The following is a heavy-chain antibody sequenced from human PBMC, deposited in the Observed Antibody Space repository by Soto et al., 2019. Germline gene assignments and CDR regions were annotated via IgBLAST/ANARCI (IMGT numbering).Heavy chain of an antibody. CDR1: GYTFTGYY. Sequence: QVQLVQSGAEVKKPGASVKVSCKASGYTFTGYYIHWVRQAPGQGLEWMGWINTNSGGTNYAQKFQGRVTMTRDTSISTAYMELRRLTSDDTAVYYCARTQTNDYWGQGTLVTVSS. V-gene: IGHV1-2*02. CDR2: INTNSGGT. J-gene: IGHJ4*02. CDR3: ARTQTNDY.